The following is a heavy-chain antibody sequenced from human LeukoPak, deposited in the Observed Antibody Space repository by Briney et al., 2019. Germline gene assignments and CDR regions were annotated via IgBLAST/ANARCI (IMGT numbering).Heavy chain of an antibody. CDR2: INPNSGGT. Sequence: ASVKVSCKASGYTFTDYYMHWVRQAPGQGLEWMGWINPNSGGTSYAQKFQGRVTMTRDTSITTAYMELSRLRSDDTAVYYCARDWKYGWLQSDYWGQGTLVTVSS. D-gene: IGHD5-24*01. CDR1: GYTFTDYY. J-gene: IGHJ4*02. V-gene: IGHV1-2*02. CDR3: ARDWKYGWLQSDY.